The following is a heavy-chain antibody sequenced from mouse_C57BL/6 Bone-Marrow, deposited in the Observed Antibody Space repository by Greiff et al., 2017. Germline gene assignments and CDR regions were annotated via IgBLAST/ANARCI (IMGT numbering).Heavy chain of an antibody. V-gene: IGHV1-7*01. CDR2: INPSSGYT. CDR3: ASIYYWFAY. CDR1: GYTFTSYW. D-gene: IGHD2-1*01. J-gene: IGHJ3*01. Sequence: VKLQQPGAELVKPGASVKMSCKASGYTFTSYWMHWVKQRPGQGLEWIGYINPSSGYTKYNQKFKDKATLTADKSSSTAYMQLSSLTYEDSAVYYCASIYYWFAYWGQGTLVTVSA.